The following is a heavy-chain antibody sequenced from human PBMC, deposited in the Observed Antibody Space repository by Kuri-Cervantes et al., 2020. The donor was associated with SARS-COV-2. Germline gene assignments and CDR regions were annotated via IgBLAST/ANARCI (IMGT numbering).Heavy chain of an antibody. Sequence: GGSLRLSCAASGFTFSGSAMHWVRQASGKGLEWVGRIRSKANSYATAYAASVKGRFTISRDDSKNTAYLQMNSLKTEDTAVYYCTRHGWGALWSPMWNYYYMDVWGKGTTVTVSS. J-gene: IGHJ6*03. CDR2: IRSKANSYAT. CDR1: GFTFSGSA. V-gene: IGHV3-73*01. D-gene: IGHD2-2*03. CDR3: TRHGWGALWSPMWNYYYMDV.